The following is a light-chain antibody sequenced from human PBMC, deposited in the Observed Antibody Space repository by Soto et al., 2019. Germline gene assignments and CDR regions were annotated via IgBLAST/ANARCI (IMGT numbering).Light chain of an antibody. Sequence: EIVLTQSPGTLSLSPGERATLSCRASQSVNSNYLAWYQQKPGQAPSLLIYGASNRATGIPDRFSGSGSGTDFTLTITRLEPEDFAVYYCQQYGSSPFTFGPGTKVDIK. CDR2: GAS. CDR1: QSVNSNY. CDR3: QQYGSSPFT. V-gene: IGKV3-20*01. J-gene: IGKJ3*01.